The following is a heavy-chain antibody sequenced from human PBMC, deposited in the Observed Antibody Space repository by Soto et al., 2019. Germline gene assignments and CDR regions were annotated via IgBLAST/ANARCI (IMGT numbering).Heavy chain of an antibody. J-gene: IGHJ5*02. CDR1: GGSISSYY. V-gene: IGHV4-59*01. CDR3: AVLITMVRGNWFDP. Sequence: SETLSLTCTVSGGSISSYYWSWIRQPPGNGLEWIGYIYYSGSTNYNPSLKSRVTISVDTSKNQFSLKLSSVTAADTAVYYCAVLITMVRGNWFDPWGQGTLVPVSS. CDR2: IYYSGST. D-gene: IGHD3-10*01.